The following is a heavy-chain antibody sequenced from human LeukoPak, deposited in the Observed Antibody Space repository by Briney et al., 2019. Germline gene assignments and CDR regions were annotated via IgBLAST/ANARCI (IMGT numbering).Heavy chain of an antibody. Sequence: GGSLRLSCAASGFTFSSYWMSWVRQAPGKGLEWVANIKQDGSEKYYVDSVKGRFTISRDNAKNSLYLQMNSLRAEDTAVYYCARERVDYSSGWPRLGRTFDHWGQGTLVTVSS. CDR1: GFTFSSYW. J-gene: IGHJ4*02. V-gene: IGHV3-7*01. CDR2: IKQDGSEK. D-gene: IGHD6-19*01. CDR3: ARERVDYSSGWPRLGRTFDH.